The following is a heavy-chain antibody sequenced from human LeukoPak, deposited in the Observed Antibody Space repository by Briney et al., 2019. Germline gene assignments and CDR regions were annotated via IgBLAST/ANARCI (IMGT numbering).Heavy chain of an antibody. CDR3: ARVGATPDY. D-gene: IGHD1-26*01. J-gene: IGHJ4*02. Sequence: GGTLRLSCAASGFTFSSHGMNWVRQAPGKGLEWVSGISPNGVITYYADSVKGRFTISRDNSKNTLYLQMNSLRAEDTAVYYCARVGATPDYWGQGTLVTVSS. V-gene: IGHV3-23*01. CDR1: GFTFSSHG. CDR2: ISPNGVIT.